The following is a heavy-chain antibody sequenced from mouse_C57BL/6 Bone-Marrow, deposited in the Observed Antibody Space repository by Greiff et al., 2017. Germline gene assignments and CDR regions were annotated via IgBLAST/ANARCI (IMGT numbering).Heavy chain of an antibody. D-gene: IGHD2-5*01. CDR3: ARPYYSNDWYFDV. CDR2: IYPGSGST. Sequence: VKLQQSGAELVKPGASVKMSCKASGYTFTSYWITWVKQRPGQGLEWIGNIYPGSGSTNYNEKFKSKATLTVDTSSSTAYMQLSSLTSEDSAVYYCARPYYSNDWYFDVWGTGTTVTVSS. V-gene: IGHV1-55*01. CDR1: GYTFTSYW. J-gene: IGHJ1*03.